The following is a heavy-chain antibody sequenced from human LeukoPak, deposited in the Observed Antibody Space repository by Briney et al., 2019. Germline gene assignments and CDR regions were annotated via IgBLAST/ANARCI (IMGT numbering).Heavy chain of an antibody. V-gene: IGHV3-7*01. Sequence: GGSLRLSCAASGFTFDDYGMSWVRQAPGKGLEWVANIKQDGSEKYYVDSVKGRFTISRDNAKHSLYLQMNSLRAEDTAVYYCARCPYSFGFAPPQYWGQGTLVTVSS. CDR3: ARCPYSFGFAPPQY. D-gene: IGHD5-18*01. J-gene: IGHJ4*02. CDR2: IKQDGSEK. CDR1: GFTFDDYG.